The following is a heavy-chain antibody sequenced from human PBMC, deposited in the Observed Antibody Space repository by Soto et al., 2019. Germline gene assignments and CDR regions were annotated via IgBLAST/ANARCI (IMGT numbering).Heavy chain of an antibody. V-gene: IGHV1-69*02. CDR3: ERAAAAAGKWFDY. CDR2: IIPILGIA. Sequence: QVQLVQSGAEVKKPGSSVKVSCKASGGTFSSYTISWVRQAPGQGLEWMGRIIPILGIANYAQKFQGRVTITADKSTSAAYMELSSLRSEYTAVYYCERAAAAAGKWFDYWGQGTLVTVSS. D-gene: IGHD6-13*01. J-gene: IGHJ4*02. CDR1: GGTFSSYT.